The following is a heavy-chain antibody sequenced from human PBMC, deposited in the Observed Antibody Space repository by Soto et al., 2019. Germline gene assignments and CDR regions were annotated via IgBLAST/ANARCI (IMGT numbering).Heavy chain of an antibody. J-gene: IGHJ6*02. Sequence: GGSLRLSGAASGFTLSAYAMSWVRQAPGKGLEWVSGISRDGGATDYADSVKGRLTISRDNAKNTLFLQMNSLRAEDTAIYYCAKVSILTESYHYYAMDVWGQGTTVTVSS. D-gene: IGHD3-9*01. V-gene: IGHV3-23*01. CDR2: ISRDGGAT. CDR1: GFTLSAYA. CDR3: AKVSILTESYHYYAMDV.